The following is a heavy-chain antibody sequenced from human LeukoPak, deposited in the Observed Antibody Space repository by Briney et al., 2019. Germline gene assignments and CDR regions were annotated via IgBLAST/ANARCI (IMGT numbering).Heavy chain of an antibody. CDR2: IYYSGTT. Sequence: SETLSLTCTVSGGSITSSSDYWGWIRQPPGKGLEWIGSIYYSGTTYYNPSLKSRLTMSVDTSKNQFSLQLSSVAAADTAVYYCARRAGAYSHPYDYWGQGTLVTVSS. CDR1: GGSITSSSDY. D-gene: IGHD4/OR15-4a*01. J-gene: IGHJ4*02. CDR3: ARRAGAYSHPYDY. V-gene: IGHV4-39*07.